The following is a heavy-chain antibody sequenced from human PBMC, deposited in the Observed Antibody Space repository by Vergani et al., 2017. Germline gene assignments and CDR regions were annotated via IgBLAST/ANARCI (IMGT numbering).Heavy chain of an antibody. CDR2: INPSGGST. D-gene: IGHD6-19*01. Sequence: VQLVESGGGLIQPGGSLRLSCAASGFTVSSNYMSWVRQAPGQGLEWMGIINPSGGSTSYAQKFQGRVTMTRDTSTSTVYMELSSLRSEDTAVYYCARGYSSGPNDAFDIWGQGTMVTVSS. J-gene: IGHJ3*02. CDR3: ARGYSSGPNDAFDI. V-gene: IGHV1-46*01. CDR1: GFTVSSNY.